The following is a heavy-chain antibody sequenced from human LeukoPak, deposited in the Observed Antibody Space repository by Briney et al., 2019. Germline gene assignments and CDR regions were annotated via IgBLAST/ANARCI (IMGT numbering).Heavy chain of an antibody. CDR2: ISTNGGST. V-gene: IGHV3-23*01. CDR3: AKDLGDPMDIVVVVAADY. D-gene: IGHD2-15*01. J-gene: IGHJ4*02. Sequence: GGSLRLSCAASGFTFSSYAMSWVRQAPGKGLEWVSGISTNGGSTSYADSVKGRFTISRDNSKNTLYLQMNSLRAEDTAVYYCAKDLGDPMDIVVVVAADYWGQGTLVTVSS. CDR1: GFTFSSYA.